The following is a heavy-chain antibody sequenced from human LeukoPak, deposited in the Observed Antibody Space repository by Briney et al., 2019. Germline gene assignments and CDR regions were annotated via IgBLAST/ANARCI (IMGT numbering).Heavy chain of an antibody. Sequence: GGCLRLSSAASGFTFSSYSMNWVRLAPGKGLEWVSSISSSSSYIYYADSVKGRFTISRDNAKNSLYLQMNSLRAEDTAVYYCARGGPNSFYYDILTGYDYYYGMDVWGQGTTVTVSS. CDR1: GFTFSSYS. J-gene: IGHJ6*02. D-gene: IGHD3-9*01. CDR2: ISSSSSYI. CDR3: ARGGPNSFYYDILTGYDYYYGMDV. V-gene: IGHV3-21*01.